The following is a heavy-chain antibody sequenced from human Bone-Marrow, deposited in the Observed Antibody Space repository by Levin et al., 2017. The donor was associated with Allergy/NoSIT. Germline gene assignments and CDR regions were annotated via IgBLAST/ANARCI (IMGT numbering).Heavy chain of an antibody. V-gene: IGHV3-21*01. CDR2: ISAVSSYI. CDR1: GFTFSTYT. CDR3: AKNAHTSMVSNWFDP. J-gene: IGHJ5*02. D-gene: IGHD2-2*01. Sequence: PGGSLRLSCAASGFTFSTYTMNWVRQAPGKGLEWVSSISAVSSYIYYADSMKGRFTISRDNAKNSLYLQMDSLRAEDTAVYYCAKNAHTSMVSNWFDPWGQGTLVTVSP.